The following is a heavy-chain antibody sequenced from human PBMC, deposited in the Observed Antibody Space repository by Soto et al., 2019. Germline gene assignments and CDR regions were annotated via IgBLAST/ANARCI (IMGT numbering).Heavy chain of an antibody. CDR2: ISAYNGNT. V-gene: IGHV1-18*01. J-gene: IGHJ6*02. CDR3: ARVYCSSTSCHPAEGYYGMDV. Sequence: GASVKVSCKASGYTFTSYGISWVRQAPGQGLEWMGWISAYNGNTNYAQKLQGRVTMTTDTSTSTAYMELRSLRSDDTAVYYCARVYCSSTSCHPAEGYYGMDVWGQGTTVTVSS. CDR1: GYTFTSYG. D-gene: IGHD2-2*01.